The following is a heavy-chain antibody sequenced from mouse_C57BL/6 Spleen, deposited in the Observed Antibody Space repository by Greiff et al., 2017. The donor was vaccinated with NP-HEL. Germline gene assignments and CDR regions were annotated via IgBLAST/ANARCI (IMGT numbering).Heavy chain of an antibody. CDR3: ARYTSDWYLDV. CDR2: IRNKANGYTT. J-gene: IGHJ1*03. Sequence: EVKLVESGGGLVQPGGSLSLSCAASGFTFTDYYMSWVRQPPGKALEWLGFIRNKANGYTTEYSASVKGRFTISRDNSQIILYLQMNALRAEDSATYYCARYTSDWYLDVWGTGTTVTVSS. CDR1: GFTFTDYY. V-gene: IGHV7-3*01. D-gene: IGHD3-2*02.